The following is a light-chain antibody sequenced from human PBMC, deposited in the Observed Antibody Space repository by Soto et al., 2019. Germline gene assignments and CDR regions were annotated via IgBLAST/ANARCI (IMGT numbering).Light chain of an antibody. J-gene: IGLJ3*02. CDR1: SSDVGGYNY. V-gene: IGLV2-14*01. Sequence: QSALTQPASVSGSPGQSITISCTGTSSDVGGYNYVSWHQQHPGKAPKLMIYEVSNRPSGVSNRFSGSKSGNTASLTISGLQAEDEADYYCSSYTTSSTHWVFGGGTELTVL. CDR2: EVS. CDR3: SSYTTSSTHWV.